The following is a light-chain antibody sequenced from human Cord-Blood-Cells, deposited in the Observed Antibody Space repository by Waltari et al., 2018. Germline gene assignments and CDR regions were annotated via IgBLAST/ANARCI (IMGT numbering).Light chain of an antibody. CDR1: QSISSW. Sequence: DIQTTQSPSTLSASVGDRVTITCRASQSISSWLAWYQQKPGKAPKLLIYDASSLESWVPSRFSGSGSGTEFTLTISSLQPDDFATYYCQQYNSYSPWTFGQGTKVEIK. J-gene: IGKJ1*01. V-gene: IGKV1-5*01. CDR3: QQYNSYSPWT. CDR2: DAS.